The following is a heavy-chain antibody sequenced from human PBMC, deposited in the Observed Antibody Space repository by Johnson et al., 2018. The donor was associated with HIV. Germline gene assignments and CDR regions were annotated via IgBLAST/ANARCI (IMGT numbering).Heavy chain of an antibody. Sequence: VQLVESGGGVVQPGGSLRLSCAASGFTVSSNYMTWVRQAPGKGLEWVSSIGTAGDTYYSGSVKGRFTISRENAKNSLYLQMNSLRAGDTAVYYCARENWGADAFDIWGQGTMVTVSS. V-gene: IGHV3-13*01. CDR1: GFTVSSNY. D-gene: IGHD7-27*01. CDR2: IGTAGDT. J-gene: IGHJ3*02. CDR3: ARENWGADAFDI.